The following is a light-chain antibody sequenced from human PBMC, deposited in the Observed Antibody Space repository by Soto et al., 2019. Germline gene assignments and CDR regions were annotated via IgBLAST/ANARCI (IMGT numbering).Light chain of an antibody. Sequence: IVLTPSPVTLSLSPGERATLSCRASQAISSNLAWYQQTPGQAPRLLIYDASNRATGIPARFSGRGSGTDFTLTISSLVPEDFVVYYCQQRSSCPLTFGGGTKVDIK. CDR1: QAISSN. J-gene: IGKJ4*01. CDR2: DAS. CDR3: QQRSSCPLT. V-gene: IGKV3D-11*01.